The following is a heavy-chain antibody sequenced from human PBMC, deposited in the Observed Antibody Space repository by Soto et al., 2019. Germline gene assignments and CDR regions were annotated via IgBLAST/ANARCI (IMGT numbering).Heavy chain of an antibody. CDR1: GYTFTSYG. CDR2: ISAYNGNT. Sequence: QVQLVQSGAEVKKPGASVKVSCKASGYTFTSYGISWVRQAPGQGLEWMGWISAYNGNTNYAQKLQGRVTMTTDTSTSTAYMALRCLSSDDTAVDYCARADYDFGSGYGYNCFAPGGHGTAVAVSS. CDR3: ARADYDFGSGYGYNCFAP. V-gene: IGHV1-18*01. J-gene: IGHJ5*02. D-gene: IGHD3-3*01.